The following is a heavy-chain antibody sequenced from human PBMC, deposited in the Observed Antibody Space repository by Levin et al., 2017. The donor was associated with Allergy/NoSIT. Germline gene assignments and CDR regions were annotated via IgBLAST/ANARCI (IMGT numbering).Heavy chain of an antibody. Sequence: PSGGSLRLSCAASGFTFSSFAMSWVRQAPGKGLEWVSVISGSGGNTYYADSVKGRFTISRDTSKNTLYLQMNSLRAEDTAVYYCAKGVWQWLAFDYWGQGTLVTVSS. CDR2: ISGSGGNT. V-gene: IGHV3-23*01. J-gene: IGHJ4*02. D-gene: IGHD6-19*01. CDR1: GFTFSSFA. CDR3: AKGVWQWLAFDY.